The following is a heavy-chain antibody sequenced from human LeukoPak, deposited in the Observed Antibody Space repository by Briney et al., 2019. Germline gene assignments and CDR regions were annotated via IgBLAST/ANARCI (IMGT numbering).Heavy chain of an antibody. CDR2: IRYDGTIK. J-gene: IGHJ4*02. CDR3: ARSTGDFGESLPDY. V-gene: IGHV3-30*02. CDR1: RFAFSNYG. Sequence: SGGSLSLLCAASRFAFSNYGIHWVRQAPGKGLEWVAFIRYDGTIKKYADSVKGRFKISRDDSKNTLFLQMNSLRIEDTAVYYCARSTGDFGESLPDYWGQGTLVTVSS. D-gene: IGHD3-10*01.